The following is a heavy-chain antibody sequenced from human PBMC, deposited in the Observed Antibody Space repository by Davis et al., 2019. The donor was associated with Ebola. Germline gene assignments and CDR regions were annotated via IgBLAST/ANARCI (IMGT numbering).Heavy chain of an antibody. V-gene: IGHV3-53*01. J-gene: IGHJ4*02. CDR3: AAALAVTGHLYFDY. CDR2: IYSDGST. D-gene: IGHD6-19*01. CDR1: GFTVSTTY. Sequence: PGGSLRLSCAASGFTVSTTYMSWVRQAPGKGPEWVSLIYSDGSTYYADSVKGRFTISRDSSDNTLYLQMNSLRGEDTAVYYCAAALAVTGHLYFDYWGQGTLVTVSS.